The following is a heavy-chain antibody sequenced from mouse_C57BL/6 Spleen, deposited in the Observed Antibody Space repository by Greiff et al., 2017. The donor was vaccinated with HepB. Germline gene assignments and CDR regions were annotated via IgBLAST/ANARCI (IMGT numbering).Heavy chain of an antibody. J-gene: IGHJ4*01. CDR3: ARGGYYGRGGYAMDY. V-gene: IGHV1-72*01. Sequence: QVQLKQPGAELVKPGASVKLSCKASGYTFTSYWMHWVKQRPGRGLEWIGRIDPNSGGTKYNEKFKSKATLTVDKPSSTAYMQLSSLTSEDSAVYYCARGGYYGRGGYAMDYWGQGTSVTVSS. D-gene: IGHD1-1*01. CDR2: IDPNSGGT. CDR1: GYTFTSYW.